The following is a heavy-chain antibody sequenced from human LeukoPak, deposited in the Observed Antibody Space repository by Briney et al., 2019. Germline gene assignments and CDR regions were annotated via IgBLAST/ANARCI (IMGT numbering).Heavy chain of an antibody. Sequence: GGSLRLSCAASAFTFSRYGMHWVRQAPGKGLEWVAFIRYDGSNKYYADSVKGRFTISRDNSKNTLYPQMNSLRAEDTAVYYCARDRGYGLWKWELRLHFQHWGQGTLVTVSS. V-gene: IGHV3-30*02. D-gene: IGHD1-26*01. J-gene: IGHJ1*01. CDR2: IRYDGSNK. CDR1: AFTFSRYG. CDR3: ARDRGYGLWKWELRLHFQH.